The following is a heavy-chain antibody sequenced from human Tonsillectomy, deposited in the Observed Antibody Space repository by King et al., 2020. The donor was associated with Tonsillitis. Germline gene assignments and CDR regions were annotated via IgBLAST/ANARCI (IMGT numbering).Heavy chain of an antibody. V-gene: IGHV3-33*05. D-gene: IGHD6-19*01. CDR1: GFTFSSYS. CDR2: ISYDGSNK. Sequence: VQLVESGGGVVQPGRSLRLSCAASGFTFSSYSMHWVRQAPGKGLEWVTVISYDGSNKYYADSVKGRFTISRDNSKNTLYLQMNSLRAEDTARYYCARDVSSAWFFDYWGPGTLVTVSS. J-gene: IGHJ4*02. CDR3: ARDVSSAWFFDY.